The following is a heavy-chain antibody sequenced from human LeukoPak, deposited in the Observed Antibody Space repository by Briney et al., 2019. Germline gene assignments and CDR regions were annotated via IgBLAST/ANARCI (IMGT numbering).Heavy chain of an antibody. J-gene: IGHJ5*02. D-gene: IGHD1-14*01. CDR2: INPSGAIT. CDR3: ARAWRYTDWFDP. V-gene: IGHV1-46*01. Sequence: ASVKVSCKASGYTFTSYYIHWVRQAPGQGLGWMGVINPSGAITTYAQKFQGRVTMTRDTSTSTVYMYLSSLRSEDTAVYYCARAWRYTDWFDPWGQGTLVTVSS. CDR1: GYTFTSYY.